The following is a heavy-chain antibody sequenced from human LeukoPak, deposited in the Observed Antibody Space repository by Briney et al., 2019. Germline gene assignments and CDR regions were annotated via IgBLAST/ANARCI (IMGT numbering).Heavy chain of an antibody. CDR3: ARHTDYYGSGSYCFDY. J-gene: IGHJ4*02. Sequence: GGSLRLSCAASGFTFSSYEMNWVRQAPGKGLEWVSYISSSGSTIYYADSVKGRFTISRDNAKNSLYLQMNSLRAEDTAVYYCARHTDYYGSGSYCFDYRGQGTLVTVSS. V-gene: IGHV3-48*03. CDR2: ISSSGSTI. CDR1: GFTFSSYE. D-gene: IGHD3-10*01.